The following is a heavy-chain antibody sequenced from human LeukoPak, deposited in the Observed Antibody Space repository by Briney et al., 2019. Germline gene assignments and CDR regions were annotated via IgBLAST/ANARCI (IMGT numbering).Heavy chain of an antibody. D-gene: IGHD2-15*01. J-gene: IGHJ4*02. V-gene: IGHV1-24*01. CDR2: FDPEDGET. CDR1: GYTLTELS. Sequence: ASVKVSCKVSGYTLTELSMHWVRQAPGKGLEWMGGFDPEDGETIYAQKFQGRVTMTEDTSTDTAYMELRSLRSDDTAVYYCARDLGMWQLTPLLYWGQGTLVTVSS. CDR3: ARDLGMWQLTPLLY.